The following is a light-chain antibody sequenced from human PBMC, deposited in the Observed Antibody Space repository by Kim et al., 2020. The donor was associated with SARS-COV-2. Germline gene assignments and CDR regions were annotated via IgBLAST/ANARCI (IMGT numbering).Light chain of an antibody. CDR2: EDN. Sequence: SYELTQPPSVSVSPGQTANITCSGHKLEDKFTSWYQQRPGQSPLLVIYEDNKRPSGIRERFSGSNSGNTGTLTISGTQAMDEADYYCQAWDSVSGIIFGGGTQLTVL. CDR3: QAWDSVSGII. V-gene: IGLV3-1*01. CDR1: KLEDKF. J-gene: IGLJ2*01.